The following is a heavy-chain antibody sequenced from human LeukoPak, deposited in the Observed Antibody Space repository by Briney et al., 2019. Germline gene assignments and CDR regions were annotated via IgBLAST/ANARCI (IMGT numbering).Heavy chain of an antibody. D-gene: IGHD2-8*01. CDR2: IYYSGST. CDR1: GGSISSYY. V-gene: IGHV4-59*12. J-gene: IGHJ4*02. Sequence: ASETLSLTCTVSGGSISSYYWSWIRQPPGKGLEWIGYIYYSGSTNYNPSLKSRVTISVDTSKNQFSLKLSSVTAADTAVYYCARLIRYCTNGVCYKAIYYFDYWGQGTLVTVSS. CDR3: ARLIRYCTNGVCYKAIYYFDY.